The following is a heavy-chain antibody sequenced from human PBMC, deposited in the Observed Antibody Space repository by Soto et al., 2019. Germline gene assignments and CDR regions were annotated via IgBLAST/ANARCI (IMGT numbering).Heavy chain of an antibody. D-gene: IGHD1-20*01. CDR3: ARARYNWNF. Sequence: QVQLQESGPGLVKPSETLSLTCTVSGGSIDTYYWTWIRQPPGKGLEWIGYIYSSGSTNYNPSLKSRVTISVDTSKNQFFLNLRSVTAADTATYYCARARYNWNFWGQGALVTVSS. CDR1: GGSIDTYY. V-gene: IGHV4-59*01. CDR2: IYSSGST. J-gene: IGHJ4*02.